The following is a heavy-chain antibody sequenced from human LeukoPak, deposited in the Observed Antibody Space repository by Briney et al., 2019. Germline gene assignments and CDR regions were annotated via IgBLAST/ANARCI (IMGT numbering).Heavy chain of an antibody. CDR1: GDSASSNSAA. CDR2: TYYRSKWYN. J-gene: IGHJ4*02. V-gene: IGHV6-1*01. D-gene: IGHD2-2*01. Sequence: SQTLSLTCAMSGDSASSNSAAWNWIRQSPSRGLEWLGRTYYRSKWYNDYAVSVKSRITIHPDTSKNQFSLQLNSVTPEDTAVYYCARGPILGYCSSTSCCASVDCYSFFDYWGQGTLVTVSS. CDR3: ARGPILGYCSSTSCCASVDCYSFFDY.